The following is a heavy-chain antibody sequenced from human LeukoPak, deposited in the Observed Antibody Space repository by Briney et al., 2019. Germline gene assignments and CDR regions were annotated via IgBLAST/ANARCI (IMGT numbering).Heavy chain of an antibody. D-gene: IGHD5/OR15-5a*01. CDR2: ISSDGRNI. Sequence: PGRSLRLSCAASGFNFSSYAMHWVRQAPGKGLEWVAVISSDGRNIYYADSVKGGFAVSRDNSKNTVYLQMNSLRVEDTAVYYCARGDGVYVYWGQGTLVTVSS. V-gene: IGHV3-30*09. CDR1: GFNFSSYA. CDR3: ARGDGVYVY. J-gene: IGHJ4*02.